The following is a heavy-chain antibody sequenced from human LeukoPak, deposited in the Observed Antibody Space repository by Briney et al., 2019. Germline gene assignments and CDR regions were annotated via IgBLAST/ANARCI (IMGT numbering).Heavy chain of an antibody. Sequence: PGGSLRLSCAASGFTFSSYAMSWVRQAPGKGLEWVSAISGSGGSTYYADSVKGRFTISRDNSKNTLYLQMNSLRAEDTAVYYCAKVSPPVVRGVPNWFDPWGQGTLVTVSS. CDR2: ISGSGGST. CDR1: GFTFSSYA. V-gene: IGHV3-23*01. D-gene: IGHD3-10*01. J-gene: IGHJ5*02. CDR3: AKVSPPVVRGVPNWFDP.